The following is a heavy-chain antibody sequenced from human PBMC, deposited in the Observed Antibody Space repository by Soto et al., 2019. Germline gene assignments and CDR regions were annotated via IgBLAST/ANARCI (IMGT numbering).Heavy chain of an antibody. D-gene: IGHD2-15*01. CDR1: GFTFSGYS. CDR2: ISSSSRTI. J-gene: IGHJ6*02. V-gene: IGHV3-48*02. CDR3: ARDIVCSGGSCDDYGMDV. Sequence: EVQLVESGGGLVQPGGSLRLSCAASGFTFSGYSMNWVRQAPGKGLEWVSYISSSSRTIYYADSVKGRFTISRDNDNNSLYLQMNSLRDEDTAVYYCARDIVCSGGSCDDYGMDVWGQGTTVTVSS.